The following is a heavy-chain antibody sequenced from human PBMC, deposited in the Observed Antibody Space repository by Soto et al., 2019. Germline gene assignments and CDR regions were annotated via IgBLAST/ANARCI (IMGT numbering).Heavy chain of an antibody. CDR2: INAGNGNT. V-gene: IGHV1-3*01. D-gene: IGHD3-22*01. Sequence: ASVKVSCKASGYTFTSYAMHWVRQAPGQRLEWMGWINAGNGNTKYSQKFQGRVTITRDTSASTAYMELSSLRSEDTAVYYCARGWWQYYDSSGYVPGMDVWGQGTTVTVSS. CDR3: ARGWWQYYDSSGYVPGMDV. CDR1: GYTFTSYA. J-gene: IGHJ6*02.